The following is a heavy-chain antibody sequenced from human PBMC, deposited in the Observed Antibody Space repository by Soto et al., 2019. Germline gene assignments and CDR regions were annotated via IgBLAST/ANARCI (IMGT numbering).Heavy chain of an antibody. V-gene: IGHV4-59*01. Sequence: SETLSLTCTVSGGCISSYYWSWIRKPPGKGLEWLGYIYCSGSTNYNPSRKSRVTISVDTSKNQFSLKLSSVTAADTAVYHCARGRPGRLGELSLPRVLDYRRQGTLVTVSS. J-gene: IGHJ4*02. CDR2: IYCSGST. CDR3: ARGRPGRLGELSLPRVLDY. D-gene: IGHD3-16*02. CDR1: GGCISSYY.